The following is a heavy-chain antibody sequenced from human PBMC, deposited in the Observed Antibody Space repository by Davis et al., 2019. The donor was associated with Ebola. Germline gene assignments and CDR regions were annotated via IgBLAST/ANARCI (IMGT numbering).Heavy chain of an antibody. CDR2: IWYDGSNK. J-gene: IGHJ4*02. CDR1: GFTFSSYG. Sequence: GESLKISCAASGFTFSSYGMHWVRQAPGKGLEWVAVIWYDGSNKYYADSVKGRFTISRDNSKNTLYLQMNSLRAEDTAVYYCARVVSLSDFWSGDFDYWGQGTLVTVSS. CDR3: ARVVSLSDFWSGDFDY. V-gene: IGHV3-33*01. D-gene: IGHD3-3*01.